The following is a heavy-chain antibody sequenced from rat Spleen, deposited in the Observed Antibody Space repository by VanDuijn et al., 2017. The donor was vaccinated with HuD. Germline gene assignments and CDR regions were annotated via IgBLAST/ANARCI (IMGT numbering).Heavy chain of an antibody. CDR3: TRSHYGDTYTWFPY. D-gene: IGHD2-2*01. CDR1: GFSLTGNN. V-gene: IGHV2-1*01. J-gene: IGHJ3*01. Sequence: QVQLKESGPGLVQPSQTLSLTCTVSGFSLTGNNVHWVRQPPGKGLEWMGVIWGNGSPNYNSALKSRLSISRDTSKGQVFLKVNSLQTEDTAIYFCTRSHYGDTYTWFPYWGHGTLVTVSS. CDR2: IWGNGSP.